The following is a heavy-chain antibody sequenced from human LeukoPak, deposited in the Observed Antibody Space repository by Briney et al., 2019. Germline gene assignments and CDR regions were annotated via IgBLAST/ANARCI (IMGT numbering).Heavy chain of an antibody. CDR1: GFTFISYS. Sequence: GGSLRLSCAASGFTFISYSMNWVRQAPGKGLEWGSSISSSSSYIYYADSVKGRFTISRDNAKNSLYLQMNSLRAEDTAVYYCARDHCSSTSCTGYYFDYWGQGTLVTVSS. V-gene: IGHV3-21*01. D-gene: IGHD2-2*01. J-gene: IGHJ4*02. CDR2: ISSSSSYI. CDR3: ARDHCSSTSCTGYYFDY.